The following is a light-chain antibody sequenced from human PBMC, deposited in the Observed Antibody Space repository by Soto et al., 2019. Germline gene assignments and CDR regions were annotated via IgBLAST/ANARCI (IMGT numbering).Light chain of an antibody. CDR1: QTITTS. Sequence: DIQMTQSPSTLSASVGDRVTITCRASQTITTSLAWYQQKPGKAPKLLIYKASSLESGVPSRFSGSGSGTEVTLTISSRQPDDFATYYCQQYDSYSLRTFGQGTRVEI. V-gene: IGKV1-5*03. J-gene: IGKJ1*01. CDR2: KAS. CDR3: QQYDSYSLRT.